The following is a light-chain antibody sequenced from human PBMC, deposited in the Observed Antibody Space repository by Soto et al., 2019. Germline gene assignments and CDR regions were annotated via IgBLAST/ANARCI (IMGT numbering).Light chain of an antibody. J-gene: IGKJ1*01. CDR2: KAS. Sequence: EIQMTQSPSTLSGKVGDRVTITCRASQTISSWLAWYQRKPGKAPKLLIYKASTLKSGVPSRFSGSGSGTEFTLTISSLQPDDFATYYCQHYNSYSEAFGQGTKVDI. CDR1: QTISSW. CDR3: QHYNSYSEA. V-gene: IGKV1-5*03.